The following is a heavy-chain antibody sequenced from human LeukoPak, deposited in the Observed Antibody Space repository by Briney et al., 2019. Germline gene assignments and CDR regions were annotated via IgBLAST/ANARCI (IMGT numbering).Heavy chain of an antibody. CDR2: IYYSGIN. CDR3: ARAYCTNGVCSFGMDY. D-gene: IGHD2-8*01. CDR1: GGSIGTSGYY. V-gene: IGHV4-39*07. Sequence: SETLSLTCTVSGGSIGTSGYYWGWIRQPPGKGLQWIGSIYYSGINSYNPSLKSRVTMSVDTSKNQFFLKLSSVTAADTAVYYCARAYCTNGVCSFGMDYWGQGTLVTVSS. J-gene: IGHJ4*02.